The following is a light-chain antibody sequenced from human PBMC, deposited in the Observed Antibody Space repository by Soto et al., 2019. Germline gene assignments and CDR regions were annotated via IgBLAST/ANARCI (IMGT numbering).Light chain of an antibody. Sequence: ETVLTQSPGTLYFSPGERATLSCRASQSVGSSFLAWFQHKPGQAPRLLIYGASSRATGIPDRFSGSGSGTDFTLSISRLEPEDFAVYYCHQYGSSQTFGQGTKVDIK. CDR1: QSVGSSF. CDR2: GAS. V-gene: IGKV3-20*01. J-gene: IGKJ1*01. CDR3: HQYGSSQT.